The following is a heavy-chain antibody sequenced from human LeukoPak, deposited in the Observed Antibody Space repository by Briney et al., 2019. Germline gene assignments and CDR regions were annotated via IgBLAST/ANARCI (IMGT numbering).Heavy chain of an antibody. J-gene: IGHJ4*02. CDR2: INHSGST. CDR3: ARLPADYDYVWGSYRRRDY. CDR1: GGSFSGYY. V-gene: IGHV4-34*01. Sequence: SETLSLTCAVYGGSFSGYYWSWIRQPPGKGLEWIGEINHSGSTNYNPSLKSPVTISVDTSKNQFSLKLSSVTAADTAVYYCARLPADYDYVWGSYRRRDYWGQGTLVTVSS. D-gene: IGHD3-16*02.